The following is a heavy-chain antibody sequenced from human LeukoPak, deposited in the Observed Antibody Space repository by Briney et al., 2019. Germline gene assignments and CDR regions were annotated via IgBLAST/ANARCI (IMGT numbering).Heavy chain of an antibody. V-gene: IGHV3-43D*03. Sequence: GGSLRLSCAASGFTFDDYAMHWVRQAPGKGLEWVSLISWEGGSTYYADSVKGRFTISRDNGKNSLYLQMNSLRTEDTAFYYCAKDGVVAALGDNWFDPWGQGTLVTVSS. CDR2: ISWEGGST. CDR1: GFTFDDYA. D-gene: IGHD2-15*01. CDR3: AKDGVVAALGDNWFDP. J-gene: IGHJ5*02.